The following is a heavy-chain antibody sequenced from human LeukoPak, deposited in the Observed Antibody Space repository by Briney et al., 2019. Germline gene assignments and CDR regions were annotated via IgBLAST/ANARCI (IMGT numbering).Heavy chain of an antibody. CDR1: GGSFSGYY. CDR3: ARADYGDYLDY. D-gene: IGHD4-17*01. CDR2: VNHDGIT. V-gene: IGHV4-34*01. Sequence: SETLSLTCAVYGGSFSGYYWTWIRQPPGKGLEWIGEVNHDGITHCNPFLKSRVTMSVDTSKNQFSLELSSVTAADTAVYYCARADYGDYLDYWGQGTLVTVSS. J-gene: IGHJ4*02.